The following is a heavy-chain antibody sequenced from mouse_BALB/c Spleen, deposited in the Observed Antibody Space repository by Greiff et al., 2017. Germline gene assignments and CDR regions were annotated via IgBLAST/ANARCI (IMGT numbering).Heavy chain of an antibody. J-gene: IGHJ2*01. V-gene: IGHV5-6-5*01. CDR2: ISSGGST. CDR1: GFTFSSYA. Sequence: EVMLVESGGGLVKPGGSLKLSCAASGFTFSSYAMSWVRQTPEKRLEWVASISSGGSTYYPDSVKGRFTISRDNARNILYLQMSSLRSEDTAMYYCAREDYGYGDYWGQGTTLTVSS. CDR3: AREDYGYGDY. D-gene: IGHD1-2*01.